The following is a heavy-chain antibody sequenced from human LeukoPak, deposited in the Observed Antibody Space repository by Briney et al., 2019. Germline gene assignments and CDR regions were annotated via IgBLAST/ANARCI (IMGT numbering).Heavy chain of an antibody. Sequence: ASVKVSCKASGGTFSSYAISWVRQAPAQGLEWIGGIIPIFGTENYAQKFQGRVTITADKSTSTAYMELRSLRSDDTAVYYCARDQGSSSYYYYMDVWGKGTTVTVSS. CDR3: ARDQGSSSYYYYMDV. D-gene: IGHD6-6*01. CDR1: GGTFSSYA. J-gene: IGHJ6*03. CDR2: IIPIFGTE. V-gene: IGHV1-69*06.